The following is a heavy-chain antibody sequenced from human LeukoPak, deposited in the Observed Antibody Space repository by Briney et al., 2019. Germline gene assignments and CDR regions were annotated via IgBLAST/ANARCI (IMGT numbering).Heavy chain of an antibody. CDR3: ARDDSSGPQVY. Sequence: SETLSLTCDVSGYSIRTGYYWGWVRQPPGKDLEWIGSVYHTGNTYYNPSLKSRVTISVDTSKNQFSLKVSSVTAADTAVYYCARDDSSGPQVYWGQGTLVIVSS. CDR1: GYSIRTGYY. V-gene: IGHV4-38-2*02. D-gene: IGHD3-22*01. CDR2: VYHTGNT. J-gene: IGHJ4*02.